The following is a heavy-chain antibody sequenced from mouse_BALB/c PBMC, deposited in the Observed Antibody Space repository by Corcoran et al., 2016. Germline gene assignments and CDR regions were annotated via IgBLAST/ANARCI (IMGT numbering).Heavy chain of an antibody. CDR3: ASWGTGAWFAY. CDR2: INPYNGAT. V-gene: IGHV1-26*01. D-gene: IGHD4-1*01. Sequence: EVQLQQSGPELVKPGASVKISCKASGYSFTGYYMHWVKQSHVKSLEWIGRINPYNGATSYNQNFKDKASLTVDKSSSTAYMELHSLTSEDSAFYYCASWGTGAWFAYWGQGTLVTVSA. CDR1: GYSFTGYY. J-gene: IGHJ3*01.